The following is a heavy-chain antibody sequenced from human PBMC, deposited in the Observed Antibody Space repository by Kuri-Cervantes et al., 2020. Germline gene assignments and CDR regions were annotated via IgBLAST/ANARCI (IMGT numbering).Heavy chain of an antibody. D-gene: IGHD3-10*01. CDR1: GYTFTGYY. V-gene: IGHV1-69*05. CDR2: IIPIFGTA. CDR3: ASVSDAYYYYMDV. Sequence: SVKVSCKASGYTFTGYYMHWVRQAPGQGLEWMGGIIPIFGTANYAQKFQGRVTITTDESTSTAYMELSSLRSDDTAVYYCASVSDAYYYYMDVWGKGTTVTVSS. J-gene: IGHJ6*03.